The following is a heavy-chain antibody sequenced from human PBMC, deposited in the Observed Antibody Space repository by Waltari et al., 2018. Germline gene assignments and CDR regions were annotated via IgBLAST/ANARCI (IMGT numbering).Heavy chain of an antibody. Sequence: VQLVQSGPEVAKPGSLVKVSCKASGGTFANYFVSWVRPAPGQGLEWMGGLIPRFGNPYLAQKCRGRLSIARDDSMDMISMELSRLTSEDTAVYYCATAATNLVAPRRGHYYYYGMDVWGQGTTITVSS. D-gene: IGHD2-15*01. CDR1: GGTFANYF. CDR3: ATAATNLVAPRRGHYYYYGMDV. CDR2: LIPRFGNP. V-gene: IGHV1-69*05. J-gene: IGHJ6*02.